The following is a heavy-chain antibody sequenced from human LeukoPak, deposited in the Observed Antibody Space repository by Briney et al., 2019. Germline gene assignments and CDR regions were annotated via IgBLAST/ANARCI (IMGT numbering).Heavy chain of an antibody. CDR2: INQHGSEE. CDR3: VGEWEQLR. Sequence: GGSLRLSCAASGFTFSSNWMHWVRQAPGKGLERVANINQHGSEEFYVDSVKGRFTISRDNAKNSLYLHMNSLRVEDTAVYYCVGEWEQLRWGQGTLVTVSS. J-gene: IGHJ4*02. D-gene: IGHD1-26*01. CDR1: GFTFSSNW. V-gene: IGHV3-7*01.